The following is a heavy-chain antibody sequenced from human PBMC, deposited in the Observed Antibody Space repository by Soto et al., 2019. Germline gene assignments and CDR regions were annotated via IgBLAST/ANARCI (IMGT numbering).Heavy chain of an antibody. V-gene: IGHV1-69*01. Sequence: QVQLVQSGAEVKKPGSSVKVSCKASGGTFSSYSINWVRQAPGHGLEWMGEIIPIFVTANYEQKFQGRVTITANESTSTAYMELSSLKSEDTAVYYCARDGGRHSGGIDYWGQGTLVTVSS. CDR1: GGTFSSYS. D-gene: IGHD1-26*01. J-gene: IGHJ4*02. CDR2: IIPIFVTA. CDR3: ARDGGRHSGGIDY.